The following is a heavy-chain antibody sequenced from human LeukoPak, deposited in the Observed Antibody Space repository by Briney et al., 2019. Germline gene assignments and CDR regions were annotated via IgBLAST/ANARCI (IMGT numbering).Heavy chain of an antibody. V-gene: IGHV3-9*01. J-gene: IGHJ4*02. CDR1: GFTFDDYA. CDR2: ISWNSGSI. D-gene: IGHD1-26*01. CDR3: AKDRGAGSGFFDY. Sequence: GRSLGLSCAASGFTFDDYAMHWVRQAPGKGLEWVSGISWNSGSIGYADSVKGRFTISRDNAKNSLYLQMNSLKPEDTALYYCAKDRGAGSGFFDYWGQGALVTVSS.